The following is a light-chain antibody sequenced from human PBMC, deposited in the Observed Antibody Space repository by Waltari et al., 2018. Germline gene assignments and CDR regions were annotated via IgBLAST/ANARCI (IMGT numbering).Light chain of an antibody. Sequence: QSMLHQPPSASGTRGPRVTVPCSGGRSNIGIHFLNWYQDLPGTAPKLLIYYTSRRPSGVPDRFSGSKSGASASLAISGLQSEDEADYYCATWDRSLNVWMFGGGTKLTVL. V-gene: IGLV1-44*01. CDR3: ATWDRSLNVWM. J-gene: IGLJ3*02. CDR2: YTS. CDR1: RSNIGIHF.